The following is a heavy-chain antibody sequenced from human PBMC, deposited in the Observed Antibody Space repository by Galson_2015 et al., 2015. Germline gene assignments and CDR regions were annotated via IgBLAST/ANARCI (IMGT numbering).Heavy chain of an antibody. CDR2: IKPDGSAK. Sequence: SLRLSCAASGFTFNTYWMNWVRQAPGKGLEWVANIKPDGSAKQYVHSVKGRFTVSRDNAKNSLYLQMNSLRAEDTAVYYCCMMTPTPIWGWGQGALVTVSS. CDR3: CMMTPTPIWG. V-gene: IGHV3-7*01. CDR1: GFTFNTYW. J-gene: IGHJ4*02. D-gene: IGHD2-15*01.